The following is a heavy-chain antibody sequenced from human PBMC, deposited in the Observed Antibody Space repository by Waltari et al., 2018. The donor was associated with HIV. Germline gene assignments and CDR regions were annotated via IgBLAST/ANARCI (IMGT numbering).Heavy chain of an antibody. CDR2: FWRTGST. J-gene: IGHJ4*02. CDR3: ARLPYSTSRFDY. V-gene: IGHV4-38-2*01. Sequence: QVQLQESGPGLVKPSETLSLTCAVSGYSISSCYYWGWIRQPPGKVLEWIGSFWRTGSTYYNQSLKSRVTISGDTSKNQFALNLTSVTAADTAVYFCARLPYSTSRFDYWGQGTLVTVSS. CDR1: GYSISSCYY. D-gene: IGHD6-6*01.